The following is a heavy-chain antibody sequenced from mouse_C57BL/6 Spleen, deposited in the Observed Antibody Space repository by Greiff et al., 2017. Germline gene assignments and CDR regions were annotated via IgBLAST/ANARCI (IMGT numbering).Heavy chain of an antibody. V-gene: IGHV1-7*01. Sequence: VQVVESGAELAKPGASVKLSCKASGYTFTSYWMHWVKQRPGQGLEWIGYINPSSGYTKYNQKFKDKATLTADKSSSTAYMQLSSLTYEDSAVYYCASDGSSPYYFDYWGQGTTLTVSS. CDR2: INPSSGYT. D-gene: IGHD1-1*01. CDR3: ASDGSSPYYFDY. CDR1: GYTFTSYW. J-gene: IGHJ2*01.